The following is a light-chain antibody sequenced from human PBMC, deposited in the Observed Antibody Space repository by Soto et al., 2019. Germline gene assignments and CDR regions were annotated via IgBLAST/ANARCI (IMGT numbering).Light chain of an antibody. CDR3: SSCTSNNFVI. CDR1: SSDIGDYNY. V-gene: IGLV2-14*03. Sequence: QSALTQPASVSGSPGQSITISCTGSSSDIGDYNYVSWYKQHPGKAPKLMIYDVSNRPSGVSNRFSGSKSGNTASLTISGLQAEDEADYYCSSCTSNNFVIFGGGTKLTVL. J-gene: IGLJ2*01. CDR2: DVS.